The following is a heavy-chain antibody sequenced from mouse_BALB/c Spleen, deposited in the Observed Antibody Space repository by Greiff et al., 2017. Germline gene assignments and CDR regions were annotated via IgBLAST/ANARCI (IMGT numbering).Heavy chain of an antibody. CDR2: ISYSGST. D-gene: IGHD1-1*01. CDR3: ARFPVYYYGSGYGYFDV. V-gene: IGHV3-2*02. J-gene: IGHJ1*01. CDR1: GYSITSDYA. Sequence: DVKLQESGPGLVKPSQSLSLTCTVTGYSITSDYAWNWIRQFPGNKLECMGYISYSGSTSYNPSIKSRISITRDTSKNQSFLQLNSVTTEDTATYYCARFPVYYYGSGYGYFDVWGAGTTVTVSS.